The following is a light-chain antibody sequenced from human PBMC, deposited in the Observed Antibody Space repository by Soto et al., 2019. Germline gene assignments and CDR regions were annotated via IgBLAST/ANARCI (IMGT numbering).Light chain of an antibody. Sequence: DIQLTKSSSSLSAYVGDRFTITXRASQSISSYLNWYQQKPGKAPKLLIYAASSLQSGVPSRFSGSGSGTDFTLTISSLQPEEFATYYCQQSYSTLWTVGQGTKVDIK. CDR1: QSISSY. CDR2: AAS. V-gene: IGKV1-39*01. CDR3: QQSYSTLWT. J-gene: IGKJ1*01.